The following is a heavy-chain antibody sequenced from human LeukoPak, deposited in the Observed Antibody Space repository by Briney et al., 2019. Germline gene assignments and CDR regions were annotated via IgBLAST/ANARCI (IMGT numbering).Heavy chain of an antibody. D-gene: IGHD3-10*01. Sequence: GGSLRLSCAASGFTVSTNYMSWVRQAPGKGLERVSVIYSGGSTYYADSVEGRFTISRDNSKNTLYLQMNSLRAEDTAVYYCARGRGTYYFDYWGQGTLVTVSS. CDR1: GFTVSTNY. V-gene: IGHV3-53*01. CDR3: ARGRGTYYFDY. J-gene: IGHJ4*02. CDR2: IYSGGST.